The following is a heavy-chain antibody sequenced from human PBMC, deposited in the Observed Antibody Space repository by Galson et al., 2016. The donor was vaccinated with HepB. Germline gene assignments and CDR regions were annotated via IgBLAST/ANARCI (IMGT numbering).Heavy chain of an antibody. CDR3: VREGGDSWSGYLNWFDP. CDR1: GYTFSGFG. D-gene: IGHD3-3*01. V-gene: IGHV1-18*01. Sequence: SVKVSCKASGYTFSGFGITWVRQAPGQGLEWMGWISTKNGHTHYAQNLQGRVTMTTDTVTSTVHMDLRRLKADDTAVYYCVREGGDSWSGYLNWFDPWGQGTLVTVSS. J-gene: IGHJ5*02. CDR2: ISTKNGHT.